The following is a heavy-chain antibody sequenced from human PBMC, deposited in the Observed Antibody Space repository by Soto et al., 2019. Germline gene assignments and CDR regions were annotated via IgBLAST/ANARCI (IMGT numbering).Heavy chain of an antibody. V-gene: IGHV3-30-3*01. CDR3: ARVARGVGATTVHFDY. CDR2: ISSDGSNK. D-gene: IGHD1-26*01. Sequence: QVQLVESGGGVVQPGRSLRLSCAASGFTFSSYDMHWVRQAPGKGLEWVAVISSDGSNKYYADAVKGRFTISRDNSKNTPYLQMTSLRAEDTAVYYGARVARGVGATTVHFDYWGQGTLVTVSS. CDR1: GFTFSSYD. J-gene: IGHJ4*02.